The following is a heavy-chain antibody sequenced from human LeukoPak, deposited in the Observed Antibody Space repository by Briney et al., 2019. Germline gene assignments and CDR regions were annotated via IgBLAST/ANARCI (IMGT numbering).Heavy chain of an antibody. V-gene: IGHV4-61*01. CDR1: GGSVSSGSYY. CDR3: ARDSLSSSWYKSVYYYYGMDV. Sequence: SETLSLTCTVSGGSVSSGSYYWSWIRQPPGKGLEWIGYIYYSGSTNYNPSLESRVTISVDTSKNQFSLKLSSVTAADTAVYYCARDSLSSSWYKSVYYYYGMDVWGQGTTVTVSS. J-gene: IGHJ6*02. D-gene: IGHD6-13*01. CDR2: IYYSGST.